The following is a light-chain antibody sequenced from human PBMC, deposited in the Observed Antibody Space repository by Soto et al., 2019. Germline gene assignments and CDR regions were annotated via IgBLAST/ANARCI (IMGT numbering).Light chain of an antibody. J-gene: IGKJ4*01. CDR2: WAS. CDR1: QSLLYTSNNKNY. CDR3: QEYYSSPLT. V-gene: IGKV4-1*01. Sequence: DIVMTQSPDSLAVSLGETATINCKSSQSLLYTSNNKNYLAWYQQKLGQPPKLLIYWASTPESGVPDRFSGSGSGTDFTLTISSLQAEDVAVYYCQEYYSSPLTFGGGTKVEIK.